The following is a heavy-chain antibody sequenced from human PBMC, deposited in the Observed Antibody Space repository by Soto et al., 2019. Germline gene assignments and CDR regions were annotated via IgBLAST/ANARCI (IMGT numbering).Heavy chain of an antibody. Sequence: ASVKVSCKGSGYTFTTYDINWVRQATGQGLEWMGWMNPNSGNTGYAQKFQGRVTMTRNTSISTAYMELSSLRSEDTAVYYCARAYCSGGSCYDYFDYWGQGTLVTVSS. CDR3: ARAYCSGGSCYDYFDY. CDR2: MNPNSGNT. CDR1: GYTFTTYD. D-gene: IGHD2-15*01. J-gene: IGHJ4*02. V-gene: IGHV1-8*01.